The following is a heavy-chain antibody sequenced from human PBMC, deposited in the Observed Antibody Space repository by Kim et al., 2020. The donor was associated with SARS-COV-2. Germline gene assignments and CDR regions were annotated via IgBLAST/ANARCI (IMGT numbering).Heavy chain of an antibody. D-gene: IGHD2-2*01. V-gene: IGHV1-46*01. CDR3: ARDRRASSHDACDL. J-gene: IGHJ3*01. Sequence: ASVKVSCKASGYTFTTYYLHWVRQAPGQGLEWMGLINPTGGDTNYAQKFQGRVTMTRDTSTTTVHMELSGLRSEDTAVYYCARDRRASSHDACDLWGQGETVPLSS. CDR1: GYTFTTYY. CDR2: INPTGGDT.